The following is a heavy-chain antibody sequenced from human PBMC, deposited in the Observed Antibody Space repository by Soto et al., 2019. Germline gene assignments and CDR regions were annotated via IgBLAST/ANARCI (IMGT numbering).Heavy chain of an antibody. CDR2: MNSDGSTT. Sequence: GGSLSLSCSVSVVPFSNHCVHWVRQAPGKGLEWVSRMNSDGSTTDYADSVKGRFTVSRDNAKNTLYLQMNSLRAEDTAVYYCATAEVDYWGPGTLVTVSS. CDR3: ATAEVDY. CDR1: VVPFSNHC. J-gene: IGHJ4*02. V-gene: IGHV3-74*01.